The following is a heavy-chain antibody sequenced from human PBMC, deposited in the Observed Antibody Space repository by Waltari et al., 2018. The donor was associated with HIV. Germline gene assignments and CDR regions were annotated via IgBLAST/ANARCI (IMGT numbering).Heavy chain of an antibody. J-gene: IGHJ5*02. CDR1: GGSISSGSYY. CDR2: IYTSGST. V-gene: IGHV4-61*02. D-gene: IGHD6-19*01. CDR3: ARDPVIAVAGTQGFDP. Sequence: QVQLQESGPGLVKPSQTLSLTCTVSGGSISSGSYYWSWIRQPAGKGLEWIGRIYTSGSTTYNPSLKSRVTISVDTSKNQFSLKLSSVTAADTAVYYCARDPVIAVAGTQGFDPWGQGTLVTVSS.